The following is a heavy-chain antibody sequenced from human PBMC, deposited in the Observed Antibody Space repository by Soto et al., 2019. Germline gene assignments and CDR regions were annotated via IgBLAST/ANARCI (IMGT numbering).Heavy chain of an antibody. V-gene: IGHV1-58*02. CDR3: AADRSRDFWSGEVNYYYYMDV. CDR1: GFTFTSSA. D-gene: IGHD3-3*01. CDR2: IVVGSGNT. J-gene: IGHJ6*03. Sequence: GASVKVSCKASGFTFTSSAMQWVRQARGQRLEWKGWIVVGSGNTNYAQKFQERVTITRDMSTSTAYIELSSLRSEDTAVYYCAADRSRDFWSGEVNYYYYMDVWGKGTTVTVSS.